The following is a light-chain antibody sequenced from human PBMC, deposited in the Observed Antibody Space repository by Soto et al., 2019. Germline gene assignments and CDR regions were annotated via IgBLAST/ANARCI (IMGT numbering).Light chain of an antibody. CDR2: EVY. CDR1: SSDFAGFNF. CDR3: SSYASSGAHVF. V-gene: IGLV2-14*01. J-gene: IGLJ2*01. Sequence: QSALTQPASVSGSPGQSVTISCSGTSSDFAGFNFVSWYQHRPGEAPKLIIYEVYNRPSGVSPRFSGSKSVNTASLSISGLQAGDEADYYCSSYASSGAHVFFGGGTKVTVL.